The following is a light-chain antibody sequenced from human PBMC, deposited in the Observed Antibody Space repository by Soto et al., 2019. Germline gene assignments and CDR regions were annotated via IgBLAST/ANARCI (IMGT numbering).Light chain of an antibody. Sequence: QSALTQPPSASGSPGQSGTISCTGTSSDVGGYNYVSWYQQHPGKAPKLLIYEVSKRPSGVPDRFSGSKSGNTASLTVSGLQAADEADYYCNAYAGSYNWVFGGGTKLTVL. CDR1: SSDVGGYNY. J-gene: IGLJ3*02. CDR3: NAYAGSYNWV. CDR2: EVS. V-gene: IGLV2-8*01.